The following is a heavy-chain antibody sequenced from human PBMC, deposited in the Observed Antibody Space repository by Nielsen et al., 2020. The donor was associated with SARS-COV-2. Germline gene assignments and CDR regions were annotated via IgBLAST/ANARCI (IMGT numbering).Heavy chain of an antibody. D-gene: IGHD3-3*01. Sequence: GESLKISCAASGFTFSNAWMSWVRQAPGKGLEWVGRIKSKTDGGTTDYAAPVKGRFTISRDDSKNTLYLQMNSLKTEDTAVYYCTTDPIITIFGVVTGYWGRGTLVTVSS. V-gene: IGHV3-15*01. CDR2: IKSKTDGGTT. J-gene: IGHJ4*02. CDR3: TTDPIITIFGVVTGY. CDR1: GFTFSNAW.